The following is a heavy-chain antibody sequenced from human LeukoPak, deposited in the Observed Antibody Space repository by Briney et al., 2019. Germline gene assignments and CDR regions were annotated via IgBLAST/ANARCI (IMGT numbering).Heavy chain of an antibody. CDR3: ARLHYDSSGYYYFDY. J-gene: IGHJ4*02. D-gene: IGHD3-22*01. Sequence: SETLSLTCSVSGGSISSDYWSWIRQPPGKGLEWIGYIYYSGITNYNPSLKSRVTISVDTSKNQFSLKLSSVTAADTAVYYCARLHYDSSGYYYFDYWGQGTLVTVSS. V-gene: IGHV4-59*08. CDR2: IYYSGIT. CDR1: GGSISSDY.